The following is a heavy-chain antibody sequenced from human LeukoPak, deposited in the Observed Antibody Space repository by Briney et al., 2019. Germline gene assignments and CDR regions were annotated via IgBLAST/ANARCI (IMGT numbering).Heavy chain of an antibody. CDR2: IYYSGST. CDR3: ARDTRNTWFYY. J-gene: IGHJ4*02. V-gene: IGHV4-59*01. D-gene: IGHD1/OR15-1a*01. Sequence: PSETLSLTCTVSGDSISSYYWSWIRQPPGKGLEWIGYIYYSGSTKYNPSLKSRVTISVDTSKNQFSLKLNSVTAADTAVYYCARDTRNTWFYYWGQGTLVTVSS. CDR1: GDSISSYY.